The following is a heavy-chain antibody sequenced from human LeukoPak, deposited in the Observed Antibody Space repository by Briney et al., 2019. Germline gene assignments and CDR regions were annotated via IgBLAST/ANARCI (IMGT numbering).Heavy chain of an antibody. V-gene: IGHV1-18*01. J-gene: IGHJ4*02. D-gene: IGHD3-22*01. CDR2: ISAYNGNT. CDR3: ARDNEGVYYYDSSGYFDY. CDR1: GYTFTSYG. Sequence: ASVKVSCKASGYTFTSYGISWVRQAPGQGLEWMGWISAYNGNTNYAQKLQGRVTMTTDTSTSTAYMELRILRSDDTAVYYCARDNEGVYYYDSSGYFDYWGQGTLVTVSS.